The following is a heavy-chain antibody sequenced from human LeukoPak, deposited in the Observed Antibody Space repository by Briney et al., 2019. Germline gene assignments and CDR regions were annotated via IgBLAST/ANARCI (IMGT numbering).Heavy chain of an antibody. Sequence: PSETLSLTCTVSGYSISSGYYWGWIRQPPGKGLEWIGSIYHSGSTYYNPSLKSRVTISVDTSKNQFSLKLSSVTAADTAVYYCARTWNTYYYMDVWGKGTTVTISS. CDR2: IYHSGST. D-gene: IGHD1-1*01. CDR3: ARTWNTYYYMDV. J-gene: IGHJ6*03. CDR1: GYSISSGYY. V-gene: IGHV4-38-2*02.